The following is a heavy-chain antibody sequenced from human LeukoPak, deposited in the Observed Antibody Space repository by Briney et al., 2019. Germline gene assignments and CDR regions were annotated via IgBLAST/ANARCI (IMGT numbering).Heavy chain of an antibody. D-gene: IGHD2-8*01. V-gene: IGHV4-59*01. CDR1: VGSISSFS. CDR2: VYKRQSA. Sequence: SETLSLTCSVSVGSISSFSWAWIRQPPGKGLEWIGFVYKRQSANYHPSLESRLTISVDTSNNQFSLKLTSVTAADAAVYYCASVSGPGVATGSRTFDLWGQGTMVPVSS. J-gene: IGHJ3*01. CDR3: ASVSGPGVATGSRTFDL.